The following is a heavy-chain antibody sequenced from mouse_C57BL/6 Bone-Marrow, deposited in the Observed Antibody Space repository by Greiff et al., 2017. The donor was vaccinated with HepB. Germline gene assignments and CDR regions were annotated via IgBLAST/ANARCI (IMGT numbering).Heavy chain of an antibody. J-gene: IGHJ4*01. D-gene: IGHD1-1*01. Sequence: EVKVVESGGGLVQPGESLKLSCESNEYEFPSHDMSWVRKTPEKRLELVAAINSDGGSTYYPDTMERRFIISSDNTKKTLYLQMSSLRSEDTALYYCARMIDCGSSYWAMDYWGQGTSVTVSS. V-gene: IGHV5-2*01. CDR3: ARMIDCGSSYWAMDY. CDR2: INSDGGST. CDR1: EYEFPSHD.